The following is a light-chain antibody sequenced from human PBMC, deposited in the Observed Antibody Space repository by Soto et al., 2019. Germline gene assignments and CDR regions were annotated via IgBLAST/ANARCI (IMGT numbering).Light chain of an antibody. Sequence: QSALTQPPSASGSPGQSVTISCTGTSSDGGAYNYVSWYQQHPGKAPKLMIYEVTKRPSGVPDRFSGSKSGNTASLTVSGLQAEDEADYYCSSYADSISVLFGGGTKLTVL. CDR2: EVT. V-gene: IGLV2-8*01. J-gene: IGLJ3*02. CDR1: SSDGGAYNY. CDR3: SSYADSISVL.